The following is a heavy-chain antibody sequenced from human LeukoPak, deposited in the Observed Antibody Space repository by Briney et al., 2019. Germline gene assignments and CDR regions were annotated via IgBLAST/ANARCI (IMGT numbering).Heavy chain of an antibody. CDR1: GFTVSSNY. D-gene: IGHD3-22*01. Sequence: GGSLRLSCAASGFTVSSNYMSWVRQAPGKGLEWVSVIYSGGSTYYADSVKGRFTISRDNSKNTLYLQMNSLRAEDTAVYYCARVRSSGYYGYWGQGTLVTVSS. J-gene: IGHJ4*02. CDR3: ARVRSSGYYGY. CDR2: IYSGGST. V-gene: IGHV3-53*01.